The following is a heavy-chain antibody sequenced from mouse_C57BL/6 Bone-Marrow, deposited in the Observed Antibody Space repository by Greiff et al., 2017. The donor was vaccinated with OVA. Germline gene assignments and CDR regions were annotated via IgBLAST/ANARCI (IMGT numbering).Heavy chain of an antibody. V-gene: IGHV14-4*01. D-gene: IGHD2-3*01. CDR2: IDPENGDT. Sequence: EVQLVESGAELVRPGASVKLSCTASGFNIKDDYMHWVKQRPEQGLEWIGWIDPENGDTEYASKFQGKATITADTSSNTAYLQLSSLTSEDTAVYYCTTLYDGYYVIFAYWGQGTLVTVSA. CDR1: GFNIKDDY. CDR3: TTLYDGYYVIFAY. J-gene: IGHJ3*01.